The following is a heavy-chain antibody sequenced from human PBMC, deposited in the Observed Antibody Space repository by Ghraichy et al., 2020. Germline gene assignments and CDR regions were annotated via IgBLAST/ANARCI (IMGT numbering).Heavy chain of an antibody. J-gene: IGHJ4*02. D-gene: IGHD7-27*01. Sequence: ASVKVSCKTSGYSFSGYYIHWVRQAPGQGLQWMGWINPNSGGTLFAQDFRGRDTMTRDTSIKTVYVELSSLRSDDTAVYYCARANWGSLEYYFQYWGQGSLVSVSS. CDR1: GYSFSGYY. CDR2: INPNSGGT. CDR3: ARANWGSLEYYFQY. V-gene: IGHV1-2*02.